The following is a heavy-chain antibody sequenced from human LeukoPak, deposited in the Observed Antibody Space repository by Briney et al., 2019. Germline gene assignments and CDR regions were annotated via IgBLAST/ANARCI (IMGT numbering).Heavy chain of an antibody. CDR1: GYTFTSYY. J-gene: IGHJ6*03. V-gene: IGHV1-46*01. D-gene: IGHD4-17*01. CDR3: ARGWTGYGDYDYYYMDV. CDR2: INPSGGST. Sequence: ASXXVSXKASGYTFTSYYMHWVRQAPGQGXEWMGIINPSGGSTSYAQKFQGRVTITRNTSISTAYMELSSLRSEDTAVYYCARGWTGYGDYDYYYMDVWGKGTTVTVSS.